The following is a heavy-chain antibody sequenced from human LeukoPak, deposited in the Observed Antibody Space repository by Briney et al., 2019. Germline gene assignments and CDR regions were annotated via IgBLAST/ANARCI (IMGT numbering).Heavy chain of an antibody. CDR3: ARLAAISGSDYPDD. Sequence: SSETLSLTCTVSGVSISSYYWSWIRQPPGKGLEWIGYYSGNTIYNPSLRSRVTISADTSKNHFSLRLRSVTAADTAVYYCARLAAISGSDYPDDWGQGTLVTVPS. J-gene: IGHJ4*02. CDR1: GVSISSYY. V-gene: IGHV4-59*08. CDR2: YSGNT. D-gene: IGHD1-26*01.